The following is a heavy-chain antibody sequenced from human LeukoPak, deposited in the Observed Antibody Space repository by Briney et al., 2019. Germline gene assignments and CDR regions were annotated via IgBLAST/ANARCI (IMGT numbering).Heavy chain of an antibody. D-gene: IGHD3-22*01. CDR1: GFTFGSHA. Sequence: PGGSLRLSCEASGFTFGSHAMYWVRQAPGKGLEWVAGIFGSGGSPHYADPVKGRFTISRGNSKNTLYLQMNSLRAEDTAVYYCAKHDPRRVVITNWFDPWGQGTLVTVSS. J-gene: IGHJ5*02. CDR2: IFGSGGSP. V-gene: IGHV3-23*01. CDR3: AKHDPRRVVITNWFDP.